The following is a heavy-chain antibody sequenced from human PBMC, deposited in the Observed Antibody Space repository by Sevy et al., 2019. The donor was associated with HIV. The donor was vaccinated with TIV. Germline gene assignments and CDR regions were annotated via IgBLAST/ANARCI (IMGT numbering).Heavy chain of an antibody. J-gene: IGHJ3*02. V-gene: IGHV3-21*01. CDR1: GFTFSNYI. CDR2: ISNSGTYI. D-gene: IGHD5-18*01. CDR3: ARYEEDTTLVNAFDI. Sequence: GGSLRLSCAASGFTFSNYIINWLRQAPGKGLEWVSAISNSGTYIYYADSVKGRFTISRDNAKNSLYLQMNSLRAEDTAVYYCARYEEDTTLVNAFDIWGQWTMVTVSS.